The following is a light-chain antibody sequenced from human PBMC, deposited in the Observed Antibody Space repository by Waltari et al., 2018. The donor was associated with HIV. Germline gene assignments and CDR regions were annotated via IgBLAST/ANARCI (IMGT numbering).Light chain of an antibody. J-gene: IGLJ7*01. Sequence: SYELTQPPSVSVSPGQTARITCSGDALPRTYDYWYQQKSGQAPVLVIYEDNRRPSGIPERFSGSSSGTMATWTISGAQVEDEGDYYCYSTDDSGNPLAVFGGGTQLTVL. CDR3: YSTDDSGNPLAV. CDR2: EDN. V-gene: IGLV3-10*01. CDR1: ALPRTY.